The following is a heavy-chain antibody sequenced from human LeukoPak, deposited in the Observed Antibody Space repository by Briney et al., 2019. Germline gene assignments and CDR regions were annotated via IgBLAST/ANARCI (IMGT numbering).Heavy chain of an antibody. CDR1: GFAFSSYA. CDR2: ISGSGGST. Sequence: PGGSLRLSCAASGFAFSSYAMSWVRQAPGKGLEWVSDISGSGGSTYYADSVKGRFTISRDNSKNTLYLQMNSLRAEDTTVYYCAKDIDYSYGPPDYWGQGTLVTVSS. V-gene: IGHV3-23*01. J-gene: IGHJ4*02. D-gene: IGHD5-18*01. CDR3: AKDIDYSYGPPDY.